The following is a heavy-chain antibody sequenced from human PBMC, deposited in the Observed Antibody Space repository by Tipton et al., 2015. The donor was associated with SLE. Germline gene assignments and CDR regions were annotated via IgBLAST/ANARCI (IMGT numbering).Heavy chain of an antibody. J-gene: IGHJ5*02. CDR2: INHSGST. V-gene: IGHV4-34*01. D-gene: IGHD4/OR15-4a*01. CDR1: GGSFSGYY. Sequence: TLSLTCAVYGGSFSGYYWSWLRQSPGKGLEWIGVINHSGSTNYNPSLKSRVTISVDRSNNQFSLNLSSVTAADTAVYYCARERIEEYGGKENWIDPWGQGTLVTVSS. CDR3: ARERIEEYGGKENWIDP.